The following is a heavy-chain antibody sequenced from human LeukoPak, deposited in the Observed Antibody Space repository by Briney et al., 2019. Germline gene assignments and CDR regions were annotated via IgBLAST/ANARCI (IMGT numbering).Heavy chain of an antibody. V-gene: IGHV1-69*05. CDR1: GGTFSSYA. J-gene: IGHJ6*03. CDR2: IIPIFGTA. CDR3: ARVGIAARRGHYYYYYYMDV. D-gene: IGHD6-6*01. Sequence: SVKVSCKASGGTFSSYAISWVRQAPGQGLEWMGGIIPIFGTANYAQKFQGRVTITTDESTSTAYMELSSLRSEDTAVYYCARVGIAARRGHYYYYYYMDVWGKGTTVTVSS.